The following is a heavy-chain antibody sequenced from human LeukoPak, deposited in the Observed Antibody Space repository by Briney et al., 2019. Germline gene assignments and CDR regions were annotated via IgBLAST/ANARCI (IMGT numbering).Heavy chain of an antibody. CDR3: ARETGPDYYDSSGPRGYFDY. CDR2: IYHSGST. Sequence: SETLSLTCAVYGGSFSGYYWGWIRQPPGKGLEWIGSIYHSGSTYYNPSLKSRVTISVDTSKNQFSLKLSSVAAADTAVYYCARETGPDYYDSSGPRGYFDYWGQGTLVTVSS. CDR1: GGSFSGYY. D-gene: IGHD3-22*01. J-gene: IGHJ4*02. V-gene: IGHV4-38-2*02.